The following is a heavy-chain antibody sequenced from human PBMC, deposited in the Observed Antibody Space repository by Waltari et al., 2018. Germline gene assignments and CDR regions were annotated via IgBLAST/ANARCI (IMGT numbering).Heavy chain of an antibody. D-gene: IGHD2-2*01. CDR3: ARAVRDCSSTSCYYDAFDI. V-gene: IGHV4-59*01. J-gene: IGHJ3*02. CDR1: GGSISSYY. Sequence: QVQLQESGPGLVKPSETLSLTCTVSGGSISSYYWSWIRQPPGKGLEWIGYIYYSGSTNTNPYLKSRVTISVDTSKNQFSLKLSSVTAADTAVYYCARAVRDCSSTSCYYDAFDIWGQGTMVTVSS. CDR2: IYYSGST.